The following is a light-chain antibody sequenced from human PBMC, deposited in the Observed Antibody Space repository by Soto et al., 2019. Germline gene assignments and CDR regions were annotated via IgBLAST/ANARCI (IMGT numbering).Light chain of an antibody. CDR1: QRISTF. CDR2: VAS. V-gene: IGKV1-39*01. Sequence: DIQMTQSPSSLSASVGDRVTITCRASQRISTFLNWYQQRPGEAPKLLIYVASNLQTGVPSRFSGSGSGTDFTLTISSLQPEDFATYYCQQTSSVPRTFGQGTKLEIK. J-gene: IGKJ2*01. CDR3: QQTSSVPRT.